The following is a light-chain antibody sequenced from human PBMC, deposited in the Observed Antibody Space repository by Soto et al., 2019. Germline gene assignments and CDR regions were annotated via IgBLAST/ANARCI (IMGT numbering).Light chain of an antibody. CDR2: DAS. CDR1: QSVSSY. V-gene: IGKV3-11*01. J-gene: IGKJ3*01. Sequence: EIVLTQSPATLSFSPGERATLSCRARQSVSSYLAWYQQKPGQAPRLLIYDASNRATGIPARFSGSGSGTYFTLTIRSLEPEDFAVYYCQQRSNWPPIFTFGPGTKVDIK. CDR3: QQRSNWPPIFT.